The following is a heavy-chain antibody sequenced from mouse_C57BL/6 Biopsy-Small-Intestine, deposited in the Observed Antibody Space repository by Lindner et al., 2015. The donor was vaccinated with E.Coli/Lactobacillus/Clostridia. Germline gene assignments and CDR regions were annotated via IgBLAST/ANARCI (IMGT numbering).Heavy chain of an antibody. Sequence: QIDPSDNETHSNQKFQDKATLTVDKSSSTAYMQLNSLTSEDSAVYYCARGNDYDEGFAYWGQGTLVTVSA. CDR2: IDPSDNET. CDR3: ARGNDYDEGFAY. J-gene: IGHJ3*01. V-gene: IGHV1-52*01. D-gene: IGHD2-4*01.